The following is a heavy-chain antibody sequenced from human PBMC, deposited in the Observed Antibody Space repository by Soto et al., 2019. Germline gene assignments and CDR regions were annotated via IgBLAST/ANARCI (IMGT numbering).Heavy chain of an antibody. CDR2: LDSDGSTR. Sequence: EVQLVESGGGLVQPGGSLRLSCAASGFTFSSYWMHWVRQAPGKGLVWVSRLDSDGSTRGYADSVRGRFIISRDNAKNTLFLQMNSLRAEDTAVYYCARAMDGDFGLHDWGQGPLVSVSS. CDR1: GFTFSSYW. J-gene: IGHJ4*02. CDR3: ARAMDGDFGLHD. V-gene: IGHV3-74*01. D-gene: IGHD4-17*01.